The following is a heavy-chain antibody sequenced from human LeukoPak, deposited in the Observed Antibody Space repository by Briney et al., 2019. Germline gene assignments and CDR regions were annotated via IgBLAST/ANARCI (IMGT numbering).Heavy chain of an antibody. D-gene: IGHD1-26*01. V-gene: IGHV3-30*02. J-gene: IGHJ4*02. CDR2: IRYDGSNK. CDR3: AKGGATTVHFDY. Sequence: GGSLRLSCVPSGFTFSSYGMHWVRQAPGKGLEWVAFIRYDGSNKYYADSVKGRFTISRDNSKNTLYLQMNSLRAEDTAVYYCAKGGATTVHFDYWGQGTLVTVSS. CDR1: GFTFSSYG.